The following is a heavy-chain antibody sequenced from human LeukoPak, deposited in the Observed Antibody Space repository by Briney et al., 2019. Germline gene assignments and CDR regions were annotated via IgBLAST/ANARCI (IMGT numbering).Heavy chain of an antibody. CDR3: ARSYYYYYMDV. Sequence: ASVKVSCKASGYTFTGYYMHWVRQATGQGLEWMGWMNPNSGNTGYAQKFQGRVTITRNTSISTAYMELSSLRSEDTAVYYCARSYYYYYMDVWGKGTTVTVSS. V-gene: IGHV1-8*03. J-gene: IGHJ6*03. CDR1: GYTFTGYY. CDR2: MNPNSGNT.